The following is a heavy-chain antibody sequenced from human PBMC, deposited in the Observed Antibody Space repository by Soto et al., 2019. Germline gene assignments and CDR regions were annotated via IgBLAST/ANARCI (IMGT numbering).Heavy chain of an antibody. CDR3: TRERWDYGDHKWYFDL. CDR1: GFTFGDYG. V-gene: IGHV3-49*03. Sequence: GGSLRLSCSTSGFTFGDYGMTWFRQAPGKGLEWVGLIRSKSYGKTTEYAASATDRFTISRDDSKRIAYLQMNSLKADDTAVYYCTRERWDYGDHKWYFDLWGRGTRVTVSS. CDR2: IRSKSYGKTT. J-gene: IGHJ2*01. D-gene: IGHD4-17*01.